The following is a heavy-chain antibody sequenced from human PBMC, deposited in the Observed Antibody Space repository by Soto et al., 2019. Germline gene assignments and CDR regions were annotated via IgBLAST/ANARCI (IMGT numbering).Heavy chain of an antibody. D-gene: IGHD6-19*01. J-gene: IGHJ3*02. Sequence: EVQLVESGGGLVQPGGSLRLSCAVSGFTFSDYWMSWVRQAPGKGLEWVANIKQDGNEKYYVDSVKGRFTISRDNAKNSXXLQMNRLGGEDTAVYYCAGGLGSSGWYSPWDAFDIWGQGTMVTVSS. CDR1: GFTFSDYW. V-gene: IGHV3-7*01. CDR3: AGGLGSSGWYSPWDAFDI. CDR2: IKQDGNEK.